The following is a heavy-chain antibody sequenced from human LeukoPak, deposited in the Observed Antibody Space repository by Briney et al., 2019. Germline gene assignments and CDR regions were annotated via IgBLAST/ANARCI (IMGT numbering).Heavy chain of an antibody. CDR3: AREVVVPAAILFYFDY. Sequence: GGSLRLSCAASGFTFDDYAMHWVRQAPGKGLEWVSLISWDGGSTYYADSVKGRFTISRDNSKNSLYLQMNSLRAEDTALYYCAREVVVPAAILFYFDYWGQGTLVTVSS. CDR1: GFTFDDYA. J-gene: IGHJ4*02. V-gene: IGHV3-43D*03. D-gene: IGHD2-2*01. CDR2: ISWDGGST.